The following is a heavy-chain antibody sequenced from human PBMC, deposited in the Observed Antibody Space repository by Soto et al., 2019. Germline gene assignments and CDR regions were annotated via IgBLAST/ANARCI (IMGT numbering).Heavy chain of an antibody. V-gene: IGHV5-51*01. D-gene: IGHD3-10*01. CDR2: IYPGDSDT. J-gene: IGHJ4*02. Sequence: GGSLRLSCAASGFTFSDFWMTWVRQAPGKGLEWMGIIYPGDSDTRYSPSFQGQVTISADKSISTAYLQWSSLKASDTAMYYCARLYGNMVDYWGQGTLVTVSS. CDR1: GFTFSDFW. CDR3: ARLYGNMVDY.